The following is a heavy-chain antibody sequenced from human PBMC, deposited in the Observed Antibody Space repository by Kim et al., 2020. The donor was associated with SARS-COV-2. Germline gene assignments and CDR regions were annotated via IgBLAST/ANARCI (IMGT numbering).Heavy chain of an antibody. CDR1: GGSISSSRYY. D-gene: IGHD6-6*01. V-gene: IGHV4-39*01. J-gene: IGHJ2*01. CDR3: ARRREYSRSWYFDL. Sequence: SETLSLTCTVSGGSISSSRYYWGWIRQPPGKGLEWIGSIYYSGTTYYNPSLKSRVTISVDTSKNQFSLKLSSVTAADTALYYCARRREYSRSWYFDLWGR. CDR2: IYYSGTT.